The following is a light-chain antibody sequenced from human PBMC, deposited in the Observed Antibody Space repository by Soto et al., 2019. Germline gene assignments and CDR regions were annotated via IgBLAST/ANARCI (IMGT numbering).Light chain of an antibody. CDR3: QQRSNWSWT. J-gene: IGKJ1*01. CDR2: DVS. V-gene: IGKV3-11*01. Sequence: EIVLTQSPATLSLSPGERATLSCRASQSASGYLAWYQQKPGQAPRLLMYDVSKRAPGTPARFSGSGSGTDFTLTISSLEPEDFAVYYCQQRSNWSWTFGQGTKVEIK. CDR1: QSASGY.